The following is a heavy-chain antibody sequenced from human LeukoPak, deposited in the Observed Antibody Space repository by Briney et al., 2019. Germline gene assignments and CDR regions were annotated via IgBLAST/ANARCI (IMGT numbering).Heavy chain of an antibody. J-gene: IGHJ4*02. V-gene: IGHV3-48*04. CDR1: GFTFSSYS. CDR2: ISSSSSTI. CDR3: ARSYSGYDGVGYYFDY. Sequence: GGSLRLSCAASGFTFSSYSMNWVRQAPGKGLEWVSYISSSSSTIYYADSVKGRFTISRDNAKNSPYLQMNSLRAEDTAVYYCARSYSGYDGVGYYFDYWGQGTLVTVSS. D-gene: IGHD5-12*01.